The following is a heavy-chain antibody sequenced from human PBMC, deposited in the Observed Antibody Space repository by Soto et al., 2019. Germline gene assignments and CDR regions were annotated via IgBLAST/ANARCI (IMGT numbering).Heavy chain of an antibody. Sequence: SETLAVTYTFSDDSVTIVSDCWSWIRQPPGKGLEWIGYIYYSGSADYNPSLGSRVTISIDTSKNQFSLKLTSVTAADTAVYYCARGVGFGSYYYHLELWGQGTTVTVSS. D-gene: IGHD3-10*01. CDR3: ARGVGFGSYYYHLEL. CDR1: DDSVTIVSDC. J-gene: IGHJ6*01. CDR2: IYYSGSA. V-gene: IGHV4-61*01.